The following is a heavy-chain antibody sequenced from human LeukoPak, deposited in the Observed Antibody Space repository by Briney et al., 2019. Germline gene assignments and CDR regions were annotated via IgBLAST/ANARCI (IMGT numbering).Heavy chain of an antibody. Sequence: ASVKVSCKASGYTFTGYYTHWVRQAPGQGLEWMGWINPNSGGTNYAQKFQGRVTMTRDTSISTAYMELSRLRSDDTAVYYCANSDFWSGYSGMDVWGQGTTVTVSS. CDR1: GYTFTGYY. J-gene: IGHJ6*02. CDR3: ANSDFWSGYSGMDV. CDR2: INPNSGGT. D-gene: IGHD3-3*01. V-gene: IGHV1-2*02.